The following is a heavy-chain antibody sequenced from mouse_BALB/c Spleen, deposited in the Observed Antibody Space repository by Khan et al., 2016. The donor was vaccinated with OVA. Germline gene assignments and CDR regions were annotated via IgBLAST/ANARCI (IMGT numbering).Heavy chain of an antibody. CDR1: GFTFSSYG. V-gene: IGHV5-6-3*01. Sequence: EVQRVESGGGLVQPGGSLKLSCAASGFTFSSYGMSWVRQTPDKRLELVATINSNGGSTYYPDSVKGRFPISRDNAKNTLYLQMSSLKYEDTAMYYVARMARTINWGQGTTLTVSS. CDR3: ARMARTIN. J-gene: IGHJ2*01. CDR2: INSNGGST.